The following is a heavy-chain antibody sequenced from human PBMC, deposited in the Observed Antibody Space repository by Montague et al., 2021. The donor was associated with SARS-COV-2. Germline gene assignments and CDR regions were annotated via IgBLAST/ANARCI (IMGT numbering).Heavy chain of an antibody. V-gene: IGHV4-59*08. D-gene: IGHD3-22*01. J-gene: IGHJ3*02. Sequence: SETLSLTSTVSGVSISSYYWSWIRQPPGKGLEWIGCIYFSGSTNYNPSLKSRVTISVDTSKNQFSLKLSSVTAADTAVYYCARHGRFSVIVNTPRGAFDIWGQGTMVTVSS. CDR3: ARHGRFSVIVNTPRGAFDI. CDR1: GVSISSYY. CDR2: IYFSGST.